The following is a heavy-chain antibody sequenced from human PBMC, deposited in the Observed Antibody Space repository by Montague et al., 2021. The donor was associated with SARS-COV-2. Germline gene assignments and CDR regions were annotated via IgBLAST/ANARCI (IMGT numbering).Heavy chain of an antibody. Sequence: SETLSLTCTVSGGSISNYYWSWIRQPAGKGLEWIGRIYSSGSTNXXPSLKSRISMSVDTSKNQFSLKLSSVTAADTAIYYCARDYSQCSGGSCVFDYWGQGTLVTVSS. V-gene: IGHV4-4*07. J-gene: IGHJ4*02. CDR1: GGSISNYY. D-gene: IGHD2-15*01. CDR3: ARDYSQCSGGSCVFDY. CDR2: IYSSGST.